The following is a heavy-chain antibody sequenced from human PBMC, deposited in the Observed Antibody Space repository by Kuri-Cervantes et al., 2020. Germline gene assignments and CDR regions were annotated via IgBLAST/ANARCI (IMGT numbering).Heavy chain of an antibody. CDR3: ARDGRDYGGNDY. J-gene: IGHJ4*02. Sequence: GESPKISCAASGFTFSSFGMHWVRQAPGKGLQWVAVISYDGSNKYYADSVKGRFTISRDNSKNTLYLQMNSLRAEDTALYYCARDGRDYGGNDYWGQGTLVTVSS. CDR2: ISYDGSNK. D-gene: IGHD4-23*01. V-gene: IGHV3-30*03. CDR1: GFTFSSFG.